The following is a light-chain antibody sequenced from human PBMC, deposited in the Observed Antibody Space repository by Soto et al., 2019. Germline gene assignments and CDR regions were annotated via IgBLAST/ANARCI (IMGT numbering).Light chain of an antibody. J-gene: IGLJ1*01. CDR1: SSDVGGYNY. CDR3: SSYTANNTRL. Sequence: QSVLTQPASVSGSPGQAITISCTGTSSDVGGYNYVSWDQHRPGKAPQLIIYEVSYRPSGVSNRFSGSKSGNTASLTISGLQAEDEAEYYCSSYTANNTRLFGTGTKLTVL. V-gene: IGLV2-14*01. CDR2: EVS.